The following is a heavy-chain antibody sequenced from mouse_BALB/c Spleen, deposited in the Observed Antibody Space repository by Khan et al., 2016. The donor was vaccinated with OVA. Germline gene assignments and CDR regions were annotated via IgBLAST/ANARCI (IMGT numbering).Heavy chain of an antibody. Sequence: QIQLVQSGPELKKPGETVKISYKASGYTFTNYGMNWVKQAPGKGLKWMGWINTNTGEPTYAEEFKGRFAFSLETSASTAYLQINNLKNEDTATXFGARGTARFDYWGQGTTLTVSS. J-gene: IGHJ2*01. D-gene: IGHD1-2*01. CDR2: INTNTGEP. CDR1: GYTFTNYG. CDR3: ARGTARFDY. V-gene: IGHV9-3*02.